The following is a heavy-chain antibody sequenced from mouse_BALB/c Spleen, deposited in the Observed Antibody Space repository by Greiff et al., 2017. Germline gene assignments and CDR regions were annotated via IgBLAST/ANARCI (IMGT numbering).Heavy chain of an antibody. CDR1: GYSFTSYW. D-gene: IGHD2-10*01. J-gene: IGHJ2*01. CDR3: TTYYGHPLDD. Sequence: VQLQQSGTVLARPGASVKMSCKASGYSFTSYWMHWVKQRPGQGLEWIGAIYPGNSDTSYNQKFKGKAKLTAVTSASTAYMELSSLTNEDSAVYYCTTYYGHPLDDWGQGTTRAVTS. CDR2: IYPGNSDT. V-gene: IGHV1-5*01.